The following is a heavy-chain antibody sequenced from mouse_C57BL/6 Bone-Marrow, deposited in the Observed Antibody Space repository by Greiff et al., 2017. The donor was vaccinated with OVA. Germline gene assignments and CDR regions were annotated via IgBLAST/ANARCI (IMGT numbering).Heavy chain of an antibody. CDR3: TRCLPSWFAY. CDR1: GYTFTDYE. Sequence: QVQLQQSGAELVRPGASVTLSCKASGYTFTDYEMHWVKQTPVHGLEWIGAIDPETGGTAYNQKFKGKAILTADKSSSTAYMELRSLTSEDSAVYYCTRCLPSWFAYWGQGTLVTVSA. CDR2: IDPETGGT. V-gene: IGHV1-15*01. J-gene: IGHJ3*01.